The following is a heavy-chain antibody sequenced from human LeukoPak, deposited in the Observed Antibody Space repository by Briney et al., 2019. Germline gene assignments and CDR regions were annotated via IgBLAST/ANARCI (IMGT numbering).Heavy chain of an antibody. J-gene: IGHJ4*02. CDR1: GGSISSYY. D-gene: IGHD5-12*01. V-gene: IGHV4-59*01. CDR2: IYYSGST. CDR3: ARASSRDGYNGLDY. Sequence: SETLSLTCTVSGGSISSYYWSWIRQPPGKGLEWIGYIYYSGSTNYNPSLESRVTISVDTSKNQFSLKLSSVTAADTAVYYCARASSRDGYNGLDYWGQGTLVTVSS.